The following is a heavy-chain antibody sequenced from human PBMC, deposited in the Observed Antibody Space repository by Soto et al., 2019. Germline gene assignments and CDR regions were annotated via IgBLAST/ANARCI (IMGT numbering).Heavy chain of an antibody. CDR1: GGSFSDYY. Sequence: QVQLQQWGAGLLKPSETLSLTCAVHGGSFSDYYWSWIRQPPGKGLEWIGEINYSGRTNYNPSLRSRVTISVNTSKTQLPLTPSSMTAADMAVYYCARTGPLFASWGQGISVTVSS. CDR2: INYSGRT. J-gene: IGHJ4*02. V-gene: IGHV4-34*01. CDR3: ARTGPLFAS.